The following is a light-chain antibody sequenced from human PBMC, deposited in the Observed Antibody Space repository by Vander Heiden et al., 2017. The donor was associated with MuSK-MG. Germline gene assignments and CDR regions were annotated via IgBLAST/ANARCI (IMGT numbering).Light chain of an antibody. CDR3: QQYGTSLPIT. J-gene: IGKJ5*01. V-gene: IGKV3-20*01. Sequence: EIVLTQSPGTLSLSPGARATLSCRASQRIDSTYFAGYQQKPGQAPELLIYATSGRATGVPDRFSGSGSGTDFTLTISRLEPEDFAVYYCQQYGTSLPITFGQGTRLEIK. CDR2: ATS. CDR1: QRIDSTY.